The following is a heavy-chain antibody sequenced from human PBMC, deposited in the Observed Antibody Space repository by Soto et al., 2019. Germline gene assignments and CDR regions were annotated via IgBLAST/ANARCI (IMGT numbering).Heavy chain of an antibody. CDR2: INHSGST. CDR1: GGSFSGYY. D-gene: IGHD2-2*01. Sequence: QVQLQQWGAGLLKPSETLSLTCAVYGGSFSGYYWSWIRQPPGKGLEWIGEINHSGSTNYNPSLKSRVTISVDTSKNQFSLKLSSVTAADTAVYYCARYVVLPADDGKYNWFDPWGQGTLVTVSS. V-gene: IGHV4-34*01. J-gene: IGHJ5*02. CDR3: ARYVVLPADDGKYNWFDP.